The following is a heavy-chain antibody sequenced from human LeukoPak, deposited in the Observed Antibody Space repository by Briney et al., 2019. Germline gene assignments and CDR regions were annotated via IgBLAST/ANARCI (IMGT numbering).Heavy chain of an antibody. CDR2: INYSGST. Sequence: SETLSLTCTVSGGSISSYYWSWIRQPPGKGLEWIGYINYSGSTNYNPSLKSRVTISIDTSKNQFSLNLRSVTAADTALYYCAKDYAVGSIDYWGQGTLVTVSS. CDR3: AKDYAVGSIDY. D-gene: IGHD3-16*01. CDR1: GGSISSYY. J-gene: IGHJ4*02. V-gene: IGHV4-59*12.